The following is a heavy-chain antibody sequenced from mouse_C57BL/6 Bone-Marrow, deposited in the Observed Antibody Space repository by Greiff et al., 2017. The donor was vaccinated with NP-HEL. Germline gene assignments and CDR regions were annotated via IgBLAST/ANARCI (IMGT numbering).Heavy chain of an antibody. CDR1: GYTFTDYE. J-gene: IGHJ1*03. CDR2: IDPETGGT. V-gene: IGHV1-15*01. Sequence: VKLVESGAELVRPGASVTLSCKASGYTFTDYEMHWVKQTPVHGLEWIGAIDPETGGTAYNQKFKGKAILTADKSSSTAYMEFRSLTSEDSAVYYCTRWGDGYYWYFDVWGTGTTVPVSS. D-gene: IGHD2-3*01. CDR3: TRWGDGYYWYFDV.